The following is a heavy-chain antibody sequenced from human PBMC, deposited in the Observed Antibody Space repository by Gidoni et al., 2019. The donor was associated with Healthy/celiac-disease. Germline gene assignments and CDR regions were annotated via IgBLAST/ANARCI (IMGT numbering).Heavy chain of an antibody. Sequence: QVQLQESGPGLVKPSETLSLTCTVSGGSISSYDWSWSRQPPGKGLEWIGYIYYSGSTNYNPSLKSRVTISVDTSKNQFSLKLSSVTAADTAVYYCARARAAAGFLYYFDYWGQGTLVTVSS. CDR2: IYYSGST. CDR1: GGSISSYD. D-gene: IGHD6-13*01. CDR3: ARARAAAGFLYYFDY. J-gene: IGHJ4*02. V-gene: IGHV4-59*01.